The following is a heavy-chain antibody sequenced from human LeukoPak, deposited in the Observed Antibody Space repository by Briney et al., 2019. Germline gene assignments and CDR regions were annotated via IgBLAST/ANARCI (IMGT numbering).Heavy chain of an antibody. J-gene: IGHJ4*02. CDR3: ARGGYCSSTSCYFLGDNYYLDY. Sequence: SVKVSCKASGGAFSSYAISWVRQAPGQGLEWMGRIIPIFGTANYAQKFQGRVTITTDESTSTAYMELSSLRSEDTAVYYCARGGYCSSTSCYFLGDNYYLDYWGQGTLVTVSS. CDR1: GGAFSSYA. V-gene: IGHV1-69*05. D-gene: IGHD2-2*01. CDR2: IIPIFGTA.